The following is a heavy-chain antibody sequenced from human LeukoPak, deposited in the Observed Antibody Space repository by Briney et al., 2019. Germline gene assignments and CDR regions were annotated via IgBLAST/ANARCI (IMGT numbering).Heavy chain of an antibody. CDR2: ISNNGGYI. D-gene: IGHD2-15*01. Sequence: PGGSLRLSCAASGFTFSSSAMSWVRQARGEGGEWGSAISNNGGYIYYAYSVQGRFTISRDNPKSTLCLQMNSLRAEDTAVYYCAKQLGYCSDGSCYFPYWGQGTLVTVSS. CDR3: AKQLGYCSDGSCYFPY. CDR1: GFTFSSSA. V-gene: IGHV3-23*01. J-gene: IGHJ4*02.